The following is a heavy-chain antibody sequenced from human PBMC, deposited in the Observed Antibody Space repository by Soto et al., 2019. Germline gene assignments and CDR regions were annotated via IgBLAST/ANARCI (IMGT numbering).Heavy chain of an antibody. CDR1: GGSISSYY. J-gene: IGHJ4*02. CDR3: ARDRRFGELKGPYFDY. V-gene: IGHV4-59*01. D-gene: IGHD3-10*01. Sequence: ETLSLTCPVSGGSISSYYWSWIRQPPGKGLEWIGYIYYSGSTNYNPSLKSRVTISVDTSKNQFSLNLSSVTAADTAVYYCARDRRFGELKGPYFDYWGQETQVTVYS. CDR2: IYYSGST.